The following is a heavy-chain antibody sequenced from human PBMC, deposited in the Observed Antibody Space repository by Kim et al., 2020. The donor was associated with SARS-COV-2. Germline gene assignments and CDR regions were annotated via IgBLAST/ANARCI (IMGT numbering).Heavy chain of an antibody. V-gene: IGHV3-73*01. Sequence: GGSLRLSCAASGFTFSGSAMHWVRQASGKGLEWVGRIRSKANSYATAYAASVKGRFTISRDDSKNTAYLQMNSLKTEDTAVHYCTSYHDYYGSGSYSGGQGTLVTVSS. CDR2: IRSKANSYAT. D-gene: IGHD3-10*01. J-gene: IGHJ4*02. CDR1: GFTFSGSA. CDR3: TSYHDYYGSGSYS.